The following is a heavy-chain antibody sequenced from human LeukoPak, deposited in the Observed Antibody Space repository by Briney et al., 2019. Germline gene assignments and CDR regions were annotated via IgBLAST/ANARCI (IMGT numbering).Heavy chain of an antibody. CDR3: AKGTPYCSGGSCYPSNWFDP. CDR2: ISGSGGST. CDR1: GFTFSSYA. Sequence: PGGSLRLSCAASGFTFSSYAMSWVRQAPGKGLEWVSAISGSGGSTYYADSVKGRFTISRDNSKNTLYLQMNSLRAEDTAVYYCAKGTPYCSGGSCYPSNWFDPWGQGTLVTVSS. J-gene: IGHJ5*02. D-gene: IGHD2-15*01. V-gene: IGHV3-23*01.